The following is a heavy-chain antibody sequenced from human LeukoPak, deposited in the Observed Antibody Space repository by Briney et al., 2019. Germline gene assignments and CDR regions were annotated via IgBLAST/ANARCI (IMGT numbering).Heavy chain of an antibody. D-gene: IGHD1/OR15-1a*01. J-gene: IGHJ4*02. CDR3: AKVPAWDNTLRFDN. CDR2: ISGSGGST. CDR1: GFTFSSYA. Sequence: LTGGSLRLSCAASGFTFSSYAMHWVRQAPGKGLEWVSAISGSGGSTYYADSVKGRFTISRDNSKNTLYLQMNSLRADDTAVYYCAKVPAWDNTLRFDNWGQGTLVTVSS. V-gene: IGHV3-23*01.